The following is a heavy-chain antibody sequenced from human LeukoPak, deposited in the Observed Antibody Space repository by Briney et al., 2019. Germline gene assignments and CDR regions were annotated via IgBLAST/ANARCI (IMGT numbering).Heavy chain of an antibody. V-gene: IGHV4-39*07. CDR2: MYYSGST. CDR3: ANTFQLELLPDL. CDR1: GGSVTSSSYY. D-gene: IGHD1-7*01. J-gene: IGHJ5*02. Sequence: PSETLSLTCTVSGGSVTSSSYYWGWIRQPPGKGLEWIGSMYYSGSTYYNPSLKSRVTTSVDTSKNQVSLKLSSVTAADTAVYYCANTFQLELLPDLWGQGTLVTVSS.